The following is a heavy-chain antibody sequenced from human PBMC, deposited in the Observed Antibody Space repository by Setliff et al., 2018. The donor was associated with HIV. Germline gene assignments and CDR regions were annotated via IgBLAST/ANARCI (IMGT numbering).Heavy chain of an antibody. J-gene: IGHJ4*02. V-gene: IGHV3-49*04. CDR2: IRSKAYGGTT. CDR1: GFTFGDYA. D-gene: IGHD1-26*01. CDR3: TTRGTWDYRDYFDY. Sequence: LRLSCTASGFTFGDYAMSWVRQAPGKGPEWVGSIRSKAYGGTTDYAAPVKGRFTISRDESKKMLYLQMNSLKTEDTAVYYCTTRGTWDYRDYFDYWGQGTLVTVSS.